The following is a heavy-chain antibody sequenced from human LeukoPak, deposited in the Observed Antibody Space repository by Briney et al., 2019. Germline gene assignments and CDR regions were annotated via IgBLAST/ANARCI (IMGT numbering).Heavy chain of an antibody. CDR2: IKQDGGEK. V-gene: IGHV3-7*01. Sequence: GGSLRLSCAASGFTFSSYWMSWVRQAPGKGLEWVANIKQDGGEKYYVDSVKGRFTISRDNAKNSLYLQMNSLRAEDTAVYYCARELGYCSSTSCPSGRYFDYWGQGTLVTVSS. D-gene: IGHD2-2*01. CDR3: ARELGYCSSTSCPSGRYFDY. J-gene: IGHJ4*02. CDR1: GFTFSSYW.